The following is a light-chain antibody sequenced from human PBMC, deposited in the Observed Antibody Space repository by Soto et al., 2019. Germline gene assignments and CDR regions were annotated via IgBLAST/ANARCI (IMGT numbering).Light chain of an antibody. CDR2: SND. CDR1: SSNIGGNT. J-gene: IGLJ2*01. V-gene: IGLV1-44*01. Sequence: QSVLTQPPSASGTPGQRVPMSCSGSSSNIGGNTVNWYQQLPGMAPKLLIHSNDQRPSGAPDRFSGSKSGTSASLAISGLQTEDEADYYCAAWDGSLNGVAFGGGTKLTVL. CDR3: AAWDGSLNGVA.